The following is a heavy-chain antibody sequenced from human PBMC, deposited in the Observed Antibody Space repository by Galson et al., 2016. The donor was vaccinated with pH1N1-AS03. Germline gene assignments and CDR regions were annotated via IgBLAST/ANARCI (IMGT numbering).Heavy chain of an antibody. D-gene: IGHD2-15*01. CDR1: GFTFSNVW. V-gene: IGHV3-48*01. CDR3: ARGYCTGGSCYGQFDH. J-gene: IGHJ4*02. CDR2: ITGGSDTI. Sequence: SLRLSCAASGFTFSNVWLTWVRQAPGKGLEWISYITGGSDTIFYADSVRGRFTISRDNAKNSVFLQMNSLRPDDTAVYYCARGYCTGGSCYGQFDHWGQGTLVTVSS.